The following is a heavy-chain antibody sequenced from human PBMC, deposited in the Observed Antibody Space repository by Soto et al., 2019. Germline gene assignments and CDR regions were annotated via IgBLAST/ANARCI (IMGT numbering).Heavy chain of an antibody. CDR1: GASITSDDYY. CDR3: ATYAAYTGRQFDF. J-gene: IGHJ4*02. D-gene: IGHD2-2*01. V-gene: IGHV4-30-4*01. CDR2: ISSLGIS. Sequence: QVHLQESGPGLVKSSQTLSLTCTVSGASITSDDYYWSWVRQPPGKGLQWIGYISSLGISYYNPSLRVRFVVPIHTLKTQFPLEVTSVTAADAAVYFCATYAAYTGRQFDFWGQGTLVSVSS.